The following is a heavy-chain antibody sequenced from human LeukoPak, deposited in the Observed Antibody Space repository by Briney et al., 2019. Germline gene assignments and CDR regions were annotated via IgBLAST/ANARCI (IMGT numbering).Heavy chain of an antibody. V-gene: IGHV1-2*02. Sequence: ASVKVSCKASGYTFTGYYMHWVRQAPGQGLEWMGWINPNSGDTNYAQRLQGRVTIIRDTSISTAFMELSRLTSDDTAVYYCARVVAGGVIWAYWGQGTLVTVSS. CDR3: ARVVAGGVIWAY. D-gene: IGHD3-16*01. J-gene: IGHJ4*02. CDR1: GYTFTGYY. CDR2: INPNSGDT.